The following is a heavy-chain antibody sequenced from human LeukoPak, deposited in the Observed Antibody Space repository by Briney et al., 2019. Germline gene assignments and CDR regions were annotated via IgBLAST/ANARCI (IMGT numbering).Heavy chain of an antibody. CDR3: AREDCSGGSCYSVGAFDI. CDR2: ISGSGGST. J-gene: IGHJ3*02. Sequence: GGSLRLSCAASGFTFSSYAMTWVRQAPGKGLEWVSAISGSGGSTYYADSVKGRFTISRDISKNTLYLQMNSLRAEDTAVYYCAREDCSGGSCYSVGAFDIWGQGTMVTVSS. CDR1: GFTFSSYA. D-gene: IGHD2-15*01. V-gene: IGHV3-23*01.